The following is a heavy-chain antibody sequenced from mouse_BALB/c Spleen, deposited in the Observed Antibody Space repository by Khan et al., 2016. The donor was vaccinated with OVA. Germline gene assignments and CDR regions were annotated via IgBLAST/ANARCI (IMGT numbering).Heavy chain of an antibody. CDR3: ARTKER. D-gene: IGHD1-3*01. Sequence: QVQLKESGAELARPGASVKMSCKASGYTFTSYTMHWVQQRPGQGLEWIGYINPSSGYTKYPQKFKDKATLTADKSSSTVYMQLSSLTSEDSAVYYCARTKERWGQGTTLTVSS. CDR1: GYTFTSYT. CDR2: INPSSGYT. J-gene: IGHJ2*01. V-gene: IGHV1-4*01.